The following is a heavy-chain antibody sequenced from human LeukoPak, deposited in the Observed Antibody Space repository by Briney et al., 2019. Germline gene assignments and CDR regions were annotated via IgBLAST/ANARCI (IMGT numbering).Heavy chain of an antibody. CDR2: INPNSGGT. D-gene: IGHD3-10*01. CDR3: ARARRYYYGSGSYYYYYMDV. J-gene: IGHJ6*03. CDR1: GYTFTGYY. V-gene: IGHV1-2*02. Sequence: GASVKVSCKASGYTFTGYYMHWVRQAPGQGLEWMGWINPNSGGTNYAQKFQGRVAMTRDTSISTAYMQLSRLGSDDTAVYYCARARRYYYGSGSYYYYYMDVWGKGTTVTVSS.